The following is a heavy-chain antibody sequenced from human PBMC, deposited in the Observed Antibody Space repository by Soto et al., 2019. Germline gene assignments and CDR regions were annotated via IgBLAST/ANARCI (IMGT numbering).Heavy chain of an antibody. V-gene: IGHV4-34*01. CDR3: AGGGGSDVVEVPAVMGV. CDR1: GGSFSGYY. J-gene: IGHJ6*04. D-gene: IGHD2-2*01. CDR2: INHSGST. Sequence: SETLSLTCAVYGGSFSGYYWSWIRQPPGKGLEWIGEINHSGSTNYNPSLKSRVTISVDTSKNQFSLKLSSVTAADTAVYYCAGGGGSDVVEVPAVMGVGAKGTTDSVSS.